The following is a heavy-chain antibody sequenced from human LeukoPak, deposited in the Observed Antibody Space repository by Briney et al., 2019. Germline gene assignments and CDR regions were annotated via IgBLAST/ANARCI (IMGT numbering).Heavy chain of an antibody. J-gene: IGHJ6*04. CDR1: GFTFRNYA. D-gene: IGHD3-10*02. CDR3: AELGITMIGGV. CDR2: ISGSGVST. Sequence: GGSLRLSCPASGFTFRNYAMTWVRQAPGKGLEWVSTISGSGVSTYYADSVKGRFTISRDNAKNSLYLQMNSLRAEDTAVYYCAELGITMIGGVWGKGTTVTISS. V-gene: IGHV3-23*01.